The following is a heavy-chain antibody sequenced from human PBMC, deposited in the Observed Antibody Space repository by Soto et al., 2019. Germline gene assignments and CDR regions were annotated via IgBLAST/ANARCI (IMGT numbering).Heavy chain of an antibody. Sequence: SETLSLTCTVSGGSISSGDYYWSWIRQPPGKGLEWIGYIYYSGSTYYNPSLKSRVTISVDTSKNQFSLKLSSVTAADTAVYYCVTMVRGVFLWFDPWGQGTLVTVSS. J-gene: IGHJ5*02. CDR1: GGSISSGDYY. V-gene: IGHV4-30-4*01. CDR3: VTMVRGVFLWFDP. CDR2: IYYSGST. D-gene: IGHD3-10*01.